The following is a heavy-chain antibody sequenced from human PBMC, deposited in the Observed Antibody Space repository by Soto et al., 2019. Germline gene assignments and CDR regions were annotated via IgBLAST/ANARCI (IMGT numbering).Heavy chain of an antibody. Sequence: SGPALVNPTQTLKLTCTFSGFSLSTSGLGVAWIRQPPGQSLDWLALISWSDDRSYSPSLKSRLTITKDTSKNQVALTMTNMDLVDTATYYCAYSTFVKYSCSALDYWGQGPLITFSS. CDR3: AYSTFVKYSCSALDY. J-gene: IGHJ4*02. CDR2: ISWSDDR. V-gene: IGHV2-5*01. CDR1: GFSLSTSGLG. D-gene: IGHD2-2*01.